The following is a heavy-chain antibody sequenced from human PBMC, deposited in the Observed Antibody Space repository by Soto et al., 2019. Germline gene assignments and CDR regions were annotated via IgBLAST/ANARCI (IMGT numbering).Heavy chain of an antibody. D-gene: IGHD3-3*01. Sequence: PSETLALTCAVYGGSFSGYYWSWIRQPPGKGLEWIGEINHSGSTNYNPSLKSRVTISVDTSKNQFSLKLSSVTAADTAVYYCARSTGPQYYDFWSGYYDWFDPWGQGTLVTVSS. J-gene: IGHJ5*02. V-gene: IGHV4-34*01. CDR3: ARSTGPQYYDFWSGYYDWFDP. CDR1: GGSFSGYY. CDR2: INHSGST.